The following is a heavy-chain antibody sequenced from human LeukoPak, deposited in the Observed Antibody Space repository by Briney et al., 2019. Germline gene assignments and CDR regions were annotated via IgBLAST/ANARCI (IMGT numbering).Heavy chain of an antibody. V-gene: IGHV3-30*15. D-gene: IGHD4-17*01. Sequence: GGALRLSCAACGFTFSDYALHWVRQAPGKGVEGVAFISFQGSDKYYADSVQGRFTISRDGSKHTVFLQMSSLRAEGTAVYYCVRGVRHGDYTLDSWGQATLLTLS. CDR1: GFTFSDYA. CDR2: ISFQGSDK. CDR3: VRGVRHGDYTLDS. J-gene: IGHJ4*02.